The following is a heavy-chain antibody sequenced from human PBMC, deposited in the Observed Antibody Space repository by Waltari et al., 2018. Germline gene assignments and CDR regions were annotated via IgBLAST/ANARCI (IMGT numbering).Heavy chain of an antibody. CDR3: AKVEGGIVTRYYALDI. J-gene: IGHJ3*02. CDR1: GFTFGHSA. Sequence: EVQLLESGGGLVQPGGSLSLSCAAPGFTFGHSALSWVRQAPGKGLEWISGISGSSSSTYYADSVKGRFTISRDNSKNTLYLQMNSLRVEDTAVYFCAKVEGGIVTRYYALDIWGQGTMVTVSS. D-gene: IGHD3-16*02. CDR2: ISGSSSST. V-gene: IGHV3-23*01.